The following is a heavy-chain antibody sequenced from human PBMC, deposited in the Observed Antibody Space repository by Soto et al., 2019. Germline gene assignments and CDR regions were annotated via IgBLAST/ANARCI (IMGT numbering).Heavy chain of an antibody. CDR2: ITWNADTT. CDR1: GFTFDDYT. V-gene: IGHV3-43*01. Sequence: GGSLRLSCAASGFTFDDYTMHWVRQAPGKGLEWVSLITWNADTTYYADSVRGRFTISRDNSKNSLSLEMNSLRSEDTALYYCVKDKGGATSLAEYFQHWGQGTLVTVSS. CDR3: VKDKGGATSLAEYFQH. J-gene: IGHJ1*01. D-gene: IGHD1-26*01.